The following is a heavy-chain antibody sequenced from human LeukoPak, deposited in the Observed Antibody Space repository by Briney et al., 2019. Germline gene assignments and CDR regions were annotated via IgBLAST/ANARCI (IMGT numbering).Heavy chain of an antibody. J-gene: IGHJ4*02. V-gene: IGHV3-23*01. D-gene: IGHD2-2*01. CDR2: ISGSGGST. CDR1: GFTFSSYA. Sequence: PAGSLRLSCAASGFTFSSYAMSWVRQAPGKGLEWVSAISGSGGSTYYAESVKGRFPISRDNFKSTLYLQMNSPRAEDPAVYYCAKPPASQNFAYWGQGTLVTVSS. CDR3: AKPPASQNFAY.